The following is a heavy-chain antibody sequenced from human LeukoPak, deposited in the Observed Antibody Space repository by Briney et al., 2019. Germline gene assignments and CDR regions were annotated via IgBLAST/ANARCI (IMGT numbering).Heavy chain of an antibody. CDR2: IKSKTDGGTT. CDR3: TTLVGDDYYFDY. V-gene: IGHV3-15*01. D-gene: IGHD3-10*01. CDR1: GFTFSNAW. J-gene: IGHJ4*02. Sequence: GGSLRLSCAASGFTFSNAWMTWVRQAPGTGLEWVGRIKSKTDGGTTDYAAPVKGRFTISRDDSKNTLYLRMNSLKTEDTAVYYCTTLVGDDYYFDYWGQGTLVTVSS.